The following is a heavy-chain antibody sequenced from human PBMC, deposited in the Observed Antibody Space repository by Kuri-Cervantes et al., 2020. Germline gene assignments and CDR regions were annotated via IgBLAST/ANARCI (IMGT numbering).Heavy chain of an antibody. CDR1: GGTFSSYA. J-gene: IGHJ4*02. Sequence: ASVKVSCKASGGTFSSYAISWVRQAPGQRLEWMGWINAGNGNTKYSQKFQGRVTITRDTSASTAYMELSSLRSEDTAVFYCARDETYYYGSGIDYWGQGTLVTVSS. D-gene: IGHD3-10*01. CDR2: INAGNGNT. V-gene: IGHV1-3*01. CDR3: ARDETYYYGSGIDY.